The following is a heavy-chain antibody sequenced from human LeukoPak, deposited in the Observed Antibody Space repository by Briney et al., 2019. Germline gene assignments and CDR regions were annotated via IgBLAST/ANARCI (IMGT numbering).Heavy chain of an antibody. V-gene: IGHV4-34*01. CDR3: ARRRRPAANLWYFDL. J-gene: IGHJ2*01. CDR2: INHSGST. Sequence: SETLSLTCAVYGGSFSGYYWSWIRQSPGKGLEWIGEINHSGSTNYNPSLKSRVTISVDTSKNQFSLKLSSVTAADTAVYYCARRRRPAANLWYFDLWGRGTLVTVSS. CDR1: GGSFSGYY. D-gene: IGHD2-2*01.